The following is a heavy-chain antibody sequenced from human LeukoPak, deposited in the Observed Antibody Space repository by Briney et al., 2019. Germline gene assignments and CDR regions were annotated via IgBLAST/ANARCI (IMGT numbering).Heavy chain of an antibody. Sequence: GGSLRLSCAVSGFTFSSYDMSWVRQAPGKGLEWVSGISGSGGSTYYADSVKGRFTISRDTSKNALYLQMNSLRVEDTAVYYCAKVGRNYDILTYYFDYWGQGTLVTVSS. CDR2: ISGSGGST. CDR1: GFTFSSYD. CDR3: AKVGRNYDILTYYFDY. D-gene: IGHD3-9*01. V-gene: IGHV3-23*01. J-gene: IGHJ4*02.